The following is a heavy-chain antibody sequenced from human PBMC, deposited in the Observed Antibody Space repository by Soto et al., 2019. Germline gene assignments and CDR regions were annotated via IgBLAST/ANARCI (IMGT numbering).Heavy chain of an antibody. J-gene: IGHJ4*02. D-gene: IGHD6-25*01. V-gene: IGHV4-39*02. Sequence: QLQLQESGPGLVKPSETLSLTCTVSGGSISSSSYYWGWIRQPPGKGLEWIGSIYYSGSTFYSPSLRSGVTISVDTSKTQFSLRVSSVTAADTAVYYCAREYSSGPDYWGQGTLVTVSS. CDR1: GGSISSSSYY. CDR2: IYYSGST. CDR3: AREYSSGPDY.